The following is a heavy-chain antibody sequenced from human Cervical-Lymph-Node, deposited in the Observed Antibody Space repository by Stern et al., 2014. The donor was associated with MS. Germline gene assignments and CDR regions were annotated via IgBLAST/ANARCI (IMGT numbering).Heavy chain of an antibody. J-gene: IGHJ4*02. D-gene: IGHD2-8*02. CDR2: IKPDGSEK. Sequence: EVQLVESGGGLVQPGGSLKVSCAASGFTFSNYWMIWVRQTPGKGLEWVANIKPDGSEKYYVDSVKGRFTISRDNAKNSLYLQMNSLRGEDTAVYYCARNSYWSFNYWGQGTLVTVSS. CDR1: GFTFSNYW. CDR3: ARNSYWSFNY. V-gene: IGHV3-7*01.